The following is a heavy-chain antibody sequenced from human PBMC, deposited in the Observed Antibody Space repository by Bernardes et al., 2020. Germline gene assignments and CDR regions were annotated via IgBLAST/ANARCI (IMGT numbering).Heavy chain of an antibody. D-gene: IGHD3-22*01. J-gene: IGHJ3*02. CDR1: GFTFSSYA. Sequence: GGSLRLSCAASGFTFSSYAMHWVRQAPGKGLEWVAVISYDGSNKYYADSVKGRFTISRDNSKNTLYLQMNSLRAEDTAVYYCAREEVYYDSSVLGGAFDIWGQGTMVTVSS. CDR2: ISYDGSNK. V-gene: IGHV3-30-3*01. CDR3: AREEVYYDSSVLGGAFDI.